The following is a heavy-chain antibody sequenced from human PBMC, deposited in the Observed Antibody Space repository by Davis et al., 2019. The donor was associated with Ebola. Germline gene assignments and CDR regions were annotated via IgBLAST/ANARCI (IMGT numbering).Heavy chain of an antibody. D-gene: IGHD1-1*01. CDR3: ARDLGRHYFDY. J-gene: IGHJ4*02. Sequence: PGGSLRLSCSASGFTFSSYAMHWVRQAPGKGLEYVSAISSNGGSTYYADSVKGRFTISRDNAKNSLYLQMNSLRAEDTAVYYCARDLGRHYFDYWGQGTLVTVSS. CDR1: GFTFSSYA. V-gene: IGHV3-64*04. CDR2: ISSNGGST.